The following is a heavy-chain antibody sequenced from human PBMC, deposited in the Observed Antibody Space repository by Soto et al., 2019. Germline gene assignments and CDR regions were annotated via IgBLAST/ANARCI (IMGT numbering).Heavy chain of an antibody. D-gene: IGHD1-26*01. J-gene: IGHJ4*02. Sequence: QITLKESGPTLVKPTQTLTLTCTFSGFSLSTNGVGVGWIRQPPGKALEWLALISWEDDKHYSPALKNRLPVTQAPSTQPVVLTMTNMDPVDTAIYCSAHSKTWVDYFDSWGQGALVTVSS. V-gene: IGHV2-5*02. CDR2: ISWEDDK. CDR3: AHSKTWVDYFDS. CDR1: GFSLSTNGVG.